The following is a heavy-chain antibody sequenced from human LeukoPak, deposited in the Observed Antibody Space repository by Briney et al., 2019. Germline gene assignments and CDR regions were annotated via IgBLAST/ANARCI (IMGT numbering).Heavy chain of an antibody. Sequence: GGSLRLSCAASGFTFSSYAMHWVRQAPDKGLEWVAVISYDGSNKYYADSVKGRFTISRDNSKNTLYLQMNSLRAEDTAVYYCARVRGQQLFDYWGQGTLVTVSS. CDR1: GFTFSSYA. V-gene: IGHV3-30*04. CDR2: ISYDGSNK. J-gene: IGHJ4*02. D-gene: IGHD6-13*01. CDR3: ARVRGQQLFDY.